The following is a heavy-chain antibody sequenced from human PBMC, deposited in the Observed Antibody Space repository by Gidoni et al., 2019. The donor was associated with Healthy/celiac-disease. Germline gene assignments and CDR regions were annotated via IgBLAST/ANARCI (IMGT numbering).Heavy chain of an antibody. CDR3: AKAYYYDSSGYSPYFDY. CDR2: ISGSGGST. J-gene: IGHJ4*02. CDR1: GFTFSSYA. D-gene: IGHD3-22*01. Sequence: EVQLVESGGGLVQPGGSLRLSCAASGFTFSSYAMSWVRQAPGKGLEWVSAISGSGGSTYYADSVKGRFTISRDNSKNTLYLQMNSLRAEDTAVYYCAKAYYYDSSGYSPYFDYWGQGTLVTVSS. V-gene: IGHV3-23*04.